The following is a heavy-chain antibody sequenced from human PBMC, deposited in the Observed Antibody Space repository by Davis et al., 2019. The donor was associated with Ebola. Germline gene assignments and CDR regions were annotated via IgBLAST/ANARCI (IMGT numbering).Heavy chain of an antibody. J-gene: IGHJ4*02. CDR1: GYTFTSYG. V-gene: IGHV1-46*04. D-gene: IGHD3-10*01. Sequence: ASVKVSCKASGYTFTSYGISWVRQAPGQGLEWMGIINPTDGGTTYAQKLQGRFTMTTDTSTSTVYMELSSLRSEDTAVYYCARDGPTGSYYFDHWGQGTLVTVSS. CDR3: ARDGPTGSYYFDH. CDR2: INPTDGGT.